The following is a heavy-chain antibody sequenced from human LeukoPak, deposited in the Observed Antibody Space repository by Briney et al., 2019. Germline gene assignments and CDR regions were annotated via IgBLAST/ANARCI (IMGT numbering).Heavy chain of an antibody. Sequence: TGPTLVNPTQTLTLTCTFSGFSLSTSGMRVSWIRQPPGKALEWLARIDWDDDKFYSTSLKTRFTISNDTSKNQVVLTMTNMDPVDTATYYGARDGYSYGHDAFDIWGQGTMVTVSS. CDR1: GFSLSTSGMR. D-gene: IGHD5-18*01. J-gene: IGHJ3*02. CDR2: IDWDDDK. CDR3: ARDGYSYGHDAFDI. V-gene: IGHV2-70*04.